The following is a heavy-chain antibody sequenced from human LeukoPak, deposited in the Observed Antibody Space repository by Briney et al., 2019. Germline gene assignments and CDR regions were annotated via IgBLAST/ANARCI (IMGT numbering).Heavy chain of an antibody. D-gene: IGHD3-22*01. CDR1: GGSFSGYY. CDR2: INHSGST. CDR3: ARLFQRNPYYYDSSGYDY. J-gene: IGHJ4*02. Sequence: PSETLSLTCAVYGGSFSGYYWSWIRQPPGKGLEWIGEINHSGSTNYNPSLKSRVSISVDTSKNQFSLKLSSVTAADTAVYYCARLFQRNPYYYDSSGYDYWGQGTLVTVSS. V-gene: IGHV4-34*01.